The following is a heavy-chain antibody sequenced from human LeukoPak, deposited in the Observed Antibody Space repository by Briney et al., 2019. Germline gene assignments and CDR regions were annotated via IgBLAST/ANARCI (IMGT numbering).Heavy chain of an antibody. CDR2: ISGYNGNA. V-gene: IGHV1-18*01. CDR3: ARHRLPRVYYDSSGYYHAAFDI. CDR1: GYTFTTYG. D-gene: IGHD3-22*01. J-gene: IGHJ3*02. Sequence: VASVKVSCKASGYTFTTYGINWVRQAPGQGLEWMGWISGYNGNANYAQKLQGRVTMTTDTSTSTAYMELRSLRSDDTAVYYCARHRLPRVYYDSSGYYHAAFDIWGQGTMVTVSS.